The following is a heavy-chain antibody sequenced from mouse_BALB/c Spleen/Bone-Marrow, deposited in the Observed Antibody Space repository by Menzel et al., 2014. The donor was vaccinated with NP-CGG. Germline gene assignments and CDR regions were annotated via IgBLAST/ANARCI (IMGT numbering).Heavy chain of an antibody. CDR3: AREGGLRRGDYYTMDY. CDR1: GYTFTGYV. J-gene: IGHJ4*01. V-gene: IGHV1-14*01. Sequence: VQLQQSGPELVKPGASVKMSCKASGYTFTGYVMHWVKQKPEQGLEWIGYINPYNDGTKYNEKFKGKATLTSDKSSSTAYMELSSLTSEDSAVYYCAREGGLRRGDYYTMDYWGQGTSVTVSS. CDR2: INPYNDGT. D-gene: IGHD2-4*01.